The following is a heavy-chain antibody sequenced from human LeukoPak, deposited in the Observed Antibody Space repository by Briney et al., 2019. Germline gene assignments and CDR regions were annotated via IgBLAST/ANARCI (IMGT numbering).Heavy chain of an antibody. CDR1: GGSFSGYY. J-gene: IGHJ6*03. D-gene: IGHD4-17*01. CDR3: ARVSTTVTTRNYYYYMDV. Sequence: SETLSLTCAVYGGSFSGYYWSWIRQPPGKGLEWIGEINHSESTNYNPSLKSRVTISVDTSKNQFSLKLSSVTAADTAVYYCARVSTTVTTRNYYYYMDVWGKGTTVTVSS. V-gene: IGHV4-34*01. CDR2: INHSEST.